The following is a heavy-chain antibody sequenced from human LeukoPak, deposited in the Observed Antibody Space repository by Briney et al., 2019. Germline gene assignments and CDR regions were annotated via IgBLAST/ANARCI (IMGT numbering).Heavy chain of an antibody. CDR3: ARGGGFTGFNRQNCGGDCYSQHFLDY. J-gene: IGHJ4*02. CDR1: GYTFTSYG. D-gene: IGHD2-21*02. CDR2: ISAYNGNT. Sequence: GASVKVTFKASGYTFTSYGISWVRQAPGQGLEWMGWISAYNGNTNYEQKFQGRVTITRDMSTSKVYMELSSLRSEDRAVYYCARGGGFTGFNRQNCGGDCYSQHFLDYWGQGTLVTVSS. V-gene: IGHV1-18*01.